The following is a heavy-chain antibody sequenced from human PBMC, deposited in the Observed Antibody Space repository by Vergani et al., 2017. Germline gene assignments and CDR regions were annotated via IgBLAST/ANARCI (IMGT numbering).Heavy chain of an antibody. J-gene: IGHJ6*02. CDR2: ISSSSSYI. Sequence: VQLVESGGGLVKPGGSLRLSCAASGFTFSSYSMHWVRPAPGKGLEWVSSISSSSSYIYYADSVKGRCTISRDNAKNSLYLQMNSLRAEDTDVYYCARDPVMVTPLLDYYYGMDVWGQGTTVTVSS. V-gene: IGHV3-21*01. D-gene: IGHD5-18*01. CDR1: GFTFSSYS. CDR3: ARDPVMVTPLLDYYYGMDV.